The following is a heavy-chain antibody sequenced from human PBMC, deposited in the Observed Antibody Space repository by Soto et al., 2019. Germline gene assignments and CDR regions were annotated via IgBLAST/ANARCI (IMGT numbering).Heavy chain of an antibody. Sequence: QVQLVQSGAEVKKPGASVKVSCKASGYTFTSYRIAWVRQAPGQGLEWMAWINGYNGNTKYAQKAQGRVTMTTDTSTNTAYMELRSLRSDDTAVYYCAREGTYARSLDYWGQGTLVTVSS. J-gene: IGHJ4*02. D-gene: IGHD3-10*01. CDR1: GYTFTSYR. CDR3: AREGTYARSLDY. CDR2: INGYNGNT. V-gene: IGHV1-18*01.